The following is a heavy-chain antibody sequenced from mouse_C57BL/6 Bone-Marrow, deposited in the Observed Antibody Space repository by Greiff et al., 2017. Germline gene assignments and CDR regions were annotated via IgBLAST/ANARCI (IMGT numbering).Heavy chain of an antibody. V-gene: IGHV1S81*02. Sequence: QVQLQQSGAELVKPGASVKLSCKASGYTFTSYYMYWVKQRPGQGLEWIGEINPSNGGTNFNEKFKSKATLPVDKSSSTAYMQLSSLTSEDSAVYYCTRGGYSSFAFWVQGTLVTVSA. CDR1: GYTFTSYY. D-gene: IGHD2-3*01. CDR3: TRGGYSSFAF. J-gene: IGHJ3*01. CDR2: INPSNGGT.